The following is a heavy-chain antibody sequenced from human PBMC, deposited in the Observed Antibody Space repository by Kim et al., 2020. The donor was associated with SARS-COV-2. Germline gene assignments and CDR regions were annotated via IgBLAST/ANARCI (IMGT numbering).Heavy chain of an antibody. V-gene: IGHV4-59*01. Sequence: SETLSLTCTVSGDSISSYYWSWIRQPPGKGLEWIGYIYYTGSTNYNPSLKSRVTISVDTSKNQFSLKLSSVTAADTAVYYCARGGYIVATAPLDYWGQGTLVTVSS. CDR3: ARGGYIVATAPLDY. CDR1: GDSISSYY. J-gene: IGHJ4*02. D-gene: IGHD5-12*01. CDR2: IYYTGST.